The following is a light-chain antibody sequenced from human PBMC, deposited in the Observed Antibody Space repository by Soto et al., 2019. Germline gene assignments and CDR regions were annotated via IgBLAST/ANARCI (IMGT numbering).Light chain of an antibody. CDR2: LGS. CDR3: MQRLQTPFT. CDR1: QSLLNSNGYNY. V-gene: IGKV2-28*01. J-gene: IGKJ3*01. Sequence: DVVMTQSPLSLPVTPGEPASISCRSSQSLLNSNGYNYLDWYLQKPGQSPHLLIYLGSNRASGVPERFSGSGSGTDFTLKISRVEAEDVAVYYCMQRLQTPFTFGPGTKVDIK.